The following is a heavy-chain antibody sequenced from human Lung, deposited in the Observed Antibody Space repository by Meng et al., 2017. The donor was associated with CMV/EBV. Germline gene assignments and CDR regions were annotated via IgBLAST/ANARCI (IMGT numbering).Heavy chain of an antibody. CDR3: ARDVSPRSSAYFGIYYFYALHV. Sequence: GGSLRLXXAASGFTFSTYSMNWVRQAPGKGLEWVSSISSSGTYIYYIDSVKGRFTISRDNAQNSLYLQMNSLRAEDTAVYYCARDVSPRSSAYFGIYYFYALHVWGQGNXV. CDR2: ISSSGTYI. J-gene: IGHJ6*01. D-gene: IGHD2/OR15-2a*01. CDR1: GFTFSTYS. V-gene: IGHV3-21*01.